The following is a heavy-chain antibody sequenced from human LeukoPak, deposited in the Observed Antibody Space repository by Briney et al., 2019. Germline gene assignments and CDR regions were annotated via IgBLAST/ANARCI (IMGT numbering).Heavy chain of an antibody. CDR1: GDTFTHYS. V-gene: IGHV1-46*01. Sequence: GSVEVFLEGSGDTFTHYSIHLVGPGPGQRLEGVGIINPSGGSTSYAQKFQGRVTMTRDTSTSTVYMELSSLRSEDTAVYYCARGGGSGGSCIFYWGQGTLVTVSS. J-gene: IGHJ4*02. CDR2: INPSGGST. CDR3: ARGGGSGGSCIFY. D-gene: IGHD2-15*01.